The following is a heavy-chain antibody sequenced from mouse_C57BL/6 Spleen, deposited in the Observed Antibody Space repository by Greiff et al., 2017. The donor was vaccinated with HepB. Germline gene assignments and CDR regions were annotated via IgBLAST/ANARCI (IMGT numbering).Heavy chain of an antibody. J-gene: IGHJ1*03. CDR2: IHPNSGST. CDR3: ARRDSNYVYFDV. CDR1: GYTFTSYW. V-gene: IGHV1-64*01. D-gene: IGHD2-5*01. Sequence: QVQLQQPGAELVKPGASVKLSCKASGYTFTSYWMHWVKQRPGQGLEWIGIIHPNSGSTNYNEKFKSKATLTVDKSSSTAYMQLSSLTSEDSAVYYCARRDSNYVYFDVWGTGTTVTVSS.